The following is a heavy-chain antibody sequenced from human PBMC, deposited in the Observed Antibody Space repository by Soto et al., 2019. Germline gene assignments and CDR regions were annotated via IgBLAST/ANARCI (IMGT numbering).Heavy chain of an antibody. CDR2: IYWDDDK. Sequence: QITLKESGPTLVKPTQTLTLTCTFSGFSLTSSGVGVGWVRQPPGKALEWLALIYWDDDKRYSPSLKSRLTITKDTSKNQVVLTMTNVDPVDTGTYSCAHSIPPRIFSYWGQGTLVTVSS. J-gene: IGHJ4*02. CDR1: GFSLTSSGVG. D-gene: IGHD3-3*01. CDR3: AHSIPPRIFSY. V-gene: IGHV2-5*02.